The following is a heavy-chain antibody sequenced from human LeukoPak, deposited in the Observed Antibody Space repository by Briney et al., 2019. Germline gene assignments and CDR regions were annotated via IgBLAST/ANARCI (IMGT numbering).Heavy chain of an antibody. CDR3: ASLRSSWYISDY. CDR1: GGSFSGYY. CDR2: INHSGST. V-gene: IGHV4-34*01. J-gene: IGHJ4*02. Sequence: PSETLSLTCAVYGGSFSGYYWSWIRQPPGKGLEWIGEINHSGSTNYNPSLKSRVTISVDTSKNQFSLKLSSVTAADTAVYYCASLRSSWYISDYWGQGTLVTVSS. D-gene: IGHD6-13*01.